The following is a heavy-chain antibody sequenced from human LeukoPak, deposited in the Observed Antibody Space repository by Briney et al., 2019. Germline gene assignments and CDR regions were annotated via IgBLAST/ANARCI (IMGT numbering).Heavy chain of an antibody. V-gene: IGHV3-66*01. Sequence: GGSLRLSCAASGFTVSSNYMSWVRQAPGKGLEWVSIIYSDDGGGNTYHADSVKGRFTISRDNSKNTLYLQMNSLRAEDTAVYYCARDGVAAAGNEFDYWGQGTLVTVSS. D-gene: IGHD6-13*01. CDR1: GFTVSSNY. J-gene: IGHJ4*02. CDR2: IYSDDGGGNT. CDR3: ARDGVAAAGNEFDY.